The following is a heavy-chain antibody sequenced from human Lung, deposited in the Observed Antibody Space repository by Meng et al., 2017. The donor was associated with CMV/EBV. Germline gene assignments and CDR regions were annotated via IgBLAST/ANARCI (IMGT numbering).Heavy chain of an antibody. CDR1: GFSLSTSGMG. Sequence: QITLKESGPTLVKPTQTLTLTCTFSGFSLSTSGMGVGWIRQPPGKALEWLALIYWDDDKRYSPSLKSRLTITKDTSKNQVVLTMTNMDPVDTATYYCAHRDYCSAGTCTFDYWGQGTLVTVSS. D-gene: IGHD2-15*01. V-gene: IGHV2-5*02. CDR2: IYWDDDK. CDR3: AHRDYCSAGTCTFDY. J-gene: IGHJ4*02.